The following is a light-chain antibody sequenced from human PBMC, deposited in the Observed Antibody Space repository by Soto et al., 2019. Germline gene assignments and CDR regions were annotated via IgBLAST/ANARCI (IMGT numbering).Light chain of an antibody. CDR2: SDN. CDR3: ATWDDSLKGWL. V-gene: IGLV1-44*01. Sequence: QSVLTQPPSASGTPGQRVTISCSGSSSNIGSNTVNWYQQLPGTAPKLLIYSDNQRPSGVPDRFSGSKSGTSASLAISGLQSEDEADYYCATWDDSLKGWLFGGGTKLTVL. J-gene: IGLJ3*02. CDR1: SSNIGSNT.